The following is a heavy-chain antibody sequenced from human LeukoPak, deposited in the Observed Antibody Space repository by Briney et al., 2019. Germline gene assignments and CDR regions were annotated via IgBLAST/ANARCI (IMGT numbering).Heavy chain of an antibody. Sequence: GGSLRLSCAASGFSFSTYGMHWVRQAPGKGPEWVAVIWYDESHQHYADSVKGRFTISRDMSNNTLYLQMNDLRFDDTAVYYCARDLGLKYGSGTYKFDPWGQGTLVIVSS. V-gene: IGHV3-33*01. D-gene: IGHD3-10*01. CDR1: GFSFSTYG. CDR2: IWYDESHQ. J-gene: IGHJ5*02. CDR3: ARDLGLKYGSGTYKFDP.